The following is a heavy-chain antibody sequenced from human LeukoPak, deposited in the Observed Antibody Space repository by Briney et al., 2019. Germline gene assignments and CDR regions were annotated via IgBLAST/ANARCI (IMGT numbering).Heavy chain of an antibody. D-gene: IGHD3-10*01. CDR2: IKQDGSEK. J-gene: IGHJ4*02. CDR3: AKDYHVSGTAFDR. V-gene: IGHV3-7*01. CDR1: GGSISSYY. Sequence: ETLSLTCTVSGGSISSYYWSWIRQPPGKGLEWVANIKQDGSEKYYVDSVKGRFTISRDNAKNSLYLQMNSLRSEDTAVYYCAKDYHVSGTAFDRWGQGTLVTVSS.